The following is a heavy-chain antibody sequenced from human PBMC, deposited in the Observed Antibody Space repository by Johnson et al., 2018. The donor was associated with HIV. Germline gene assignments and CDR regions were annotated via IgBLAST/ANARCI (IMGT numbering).Heavy chain of an antibody. CDR3: ARDMGGVVKEARAFDS. V-gene: IGHV3-30*02. D-gene: IGHD3-10*01. CDR1: GFTFSSYG. Sequence: QAQLVESGGGVVQPGGSLRLSCAASGFTFSSYGMHWVRQAPGKGLEWVAFIRYDGSNKYYADSVKGRFTISRDNSKNTLYLQRNSLGAEDTAVYYCARDMGGVVKEARAFDSWGQGTMVTVSS. J-gene: IGHJ3*02. CDR2: IRYDGSNK.